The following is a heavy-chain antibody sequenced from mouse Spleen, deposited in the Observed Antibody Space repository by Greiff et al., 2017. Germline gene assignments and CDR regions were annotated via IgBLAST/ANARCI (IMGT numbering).Heavy chain of an antibody. CDR2: ISNGGGST. Sequence: VQLKESGGGLVQPGGSLKLSCATSGFTFSDYYMYWVRQTPEKRLEWVAYISNGGGSTYYPDTVKGRFTISRDNAKNTLYLQMSRLKSEDTAMYYCARQYYYGSSYPSFAYWGQGTLVTVSA. CDR1: GFTFSDYY. V-gene: IGHV5-12*02. D-gene: IGHD1-1*01. CDR3: ARQYYYGSSYPSFAY. J-gene: IGHJ3*01.